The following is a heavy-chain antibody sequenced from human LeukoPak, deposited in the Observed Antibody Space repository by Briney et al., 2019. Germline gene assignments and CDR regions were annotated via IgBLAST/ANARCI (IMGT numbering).Heavy chain of an antibody. CDR3: ARVAPARVYDY. J-gene: IGHJ4*02. V-gene: IGHV3-64*01. CDR2: ISSNGGST. D-gene: IGHD2-21*01. Sequence: GGSLRLSCAASGFTFSSYAMHWVRQAPGKGLEYVSAISSNGGSTYYANSVKGRFTISRDNFKNTLYLQMGSLRAEDMAVYYCARVAPARVYDYWGQGTLVTVSS. CDR1: GFTFSSYA.